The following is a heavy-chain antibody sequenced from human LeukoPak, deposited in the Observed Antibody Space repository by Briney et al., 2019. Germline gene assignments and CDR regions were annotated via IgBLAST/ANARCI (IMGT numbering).Heavy chain of an antibody. CDR3: ARDQGYCSSTSCLYSSSSSKVAFDI. Sequence: SVKVSCKASGGTFSSYAISWVRQAPGQGLEWMGGTIPIFGTANYAQKFQGRVTITADESTSTAYMELSSLRSEDTAVYYCARDQGYCSSTSCLYSSSSSKVAFDIWGQGTMVTVSS. J-gene: IGHJ3*02. D-gene: IGHD2-2*01. CDR2: TIPIFGTA. V-gene: IGHV1-69*01. CDR1: GGTFSSYA.